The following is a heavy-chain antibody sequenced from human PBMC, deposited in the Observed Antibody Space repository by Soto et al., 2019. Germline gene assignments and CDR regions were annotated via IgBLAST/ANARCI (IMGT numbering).Heavy chain of an antibody. CDR1: GFTFSDSG. D-gene: IGHD6-6*01. CDR2: IWSDGSDK. Sequence: QVQLVESGGGVVQPGRSLRLSCEASGFTFSDSGMHWVRQAPGKGLEWVAVIWSDGSDKDYADSVKDRFIISRDNSKSTLFLQMNRLRADDTAVYYCARGNRFSSSAGWGGGFDYWGQGVLVTASS. J-gene: IGHJ4*02. V-gene: IGHV3-33*01. CDR3: ARGNRFSSSAGWGGGFDY.